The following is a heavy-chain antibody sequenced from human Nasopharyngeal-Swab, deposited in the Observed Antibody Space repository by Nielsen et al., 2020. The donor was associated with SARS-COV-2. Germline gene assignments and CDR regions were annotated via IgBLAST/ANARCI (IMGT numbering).Heavy chain of an antibody. CDR2: ISSSTSYI. V-gene: IGHV3-21*01. J-gene: IGHJ6*02. D-gene: IGHD3-10*01. Sequence: GESLKLSFSASGFTFRNYSLNWVRQAPGKGLEWVSSISSSTSYIYYADSVKGRFTISRDSAKNSLYLQMNSLRAEDTAVYYCARDGFGESPYYYYYGMDVWGQGTTVTVSS. CDR1: GFTFRNYS. CDR3: ARDGFGESPYYYYYGMDV.